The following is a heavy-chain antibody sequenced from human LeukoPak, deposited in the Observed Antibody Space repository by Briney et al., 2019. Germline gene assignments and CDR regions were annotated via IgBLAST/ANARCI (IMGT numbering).Heavy chain of an antibody. D-gene: IGHD6-13*01. Sequence: GGSLRLSCVTSGFIFNNAWMSWVRQAPGKGLEWVGRIETKTAGETTDYATPVKGRFTISRDDSKNTLYLQMNSLKTEDTAVYYCTTHRGYSSSPTFDYWGQGTLVTVSS. J-gene: IGHJ4*02. CDR3: TTHRGYSSSPTFDY. V-gene: IGHV3-15*04. CDR2: IETKTAGETT. CDR1: GFIFNNAW.